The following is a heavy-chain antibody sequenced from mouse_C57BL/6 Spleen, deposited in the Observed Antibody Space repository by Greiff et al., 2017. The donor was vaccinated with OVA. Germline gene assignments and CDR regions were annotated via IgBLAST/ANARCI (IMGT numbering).Heavy chain of an antibody. D-gene: IGHD2-3*01. Sequence: VQLQQSGPELVKPGASVKISCKASGYSFTDYNMNWVKQSNGKSLEWIGVINPNYGTTSYNQKFKGKATLTVDQSSSTAYMQLNSLTSEDSAVYYWARGKIYDGYYDAYFDYWGQGTTLTVSS. J-gene: IGHJ2*01. CDR3: ARGKIYDGYYDAYFDY. V-gene: IGHV1-39*01. CDR2: INPNYGTT. CDR1: GYSFTDYN.